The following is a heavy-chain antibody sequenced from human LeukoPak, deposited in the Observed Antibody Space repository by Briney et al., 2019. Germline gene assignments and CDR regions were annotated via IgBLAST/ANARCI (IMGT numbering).Heavy chain of an antibody. Sequence: GGSLRLSRAASGFTFSNYAMSWVRQAPGKGLEWVSAISGSGGETYYAESVKGRFTISRDNSKNTLYMQMNSLRAEDTALYYCAKENPHNDYWGQGTLVTVSS. CDR1: GFTFSNYA. V-gene: IGHV3-23*01. J-gene: IGHJ4*02. CDR2: ISGSGGET. CDR3: AKENPHNDY.